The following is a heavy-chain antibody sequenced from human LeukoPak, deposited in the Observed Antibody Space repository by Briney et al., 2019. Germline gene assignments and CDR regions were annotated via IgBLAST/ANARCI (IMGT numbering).Heavy chain of an antibody. CDR2: ISSSGSTI. J-gene: IGHJ4*02. V-gene: IGHV3-11*04. CDR1: GFTFSDYY. D-gene: IGHD3-9*01. Sequence: GGSLRLSCAASGFTFSDYYMSWIRQAPGKGLEWVSYISSSGSTIYYADSVKGRFTISRDNAKNSLYLQMNSLRAEDTAVYYCAGGLHVTYDILTGVPGDYWGQGTLVTVSS. CDR3: AGGLHVTYDILTGVPGDY.